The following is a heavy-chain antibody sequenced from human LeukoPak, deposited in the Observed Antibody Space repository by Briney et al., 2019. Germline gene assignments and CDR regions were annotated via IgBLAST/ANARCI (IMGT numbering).Heavy chain of an antibody. J-gene: IGHJ4*02. CDR1: GYTFISYY. CDR2: INPSGGST. V-gene: IGHV1-46*01. D-gene: IGHD3-10*01. Sequence: GASVKVSCKASGYTFISYYMHWVRQAPGQGLEWMGIINPSGGSTINAQRFQDRVTMTRDTSTRTVYMELSNLRSGDTAVYFCAREGGVLWFGELGYWGQGTLVTVSS. CDR3: AREGGVLWFGELGY.